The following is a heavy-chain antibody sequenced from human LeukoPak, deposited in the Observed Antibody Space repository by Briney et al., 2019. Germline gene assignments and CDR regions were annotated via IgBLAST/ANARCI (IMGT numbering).Heavy chain of an antibody. CDR1: GGSISSPSYY. CDR2: VFYSGPA. CDR3: VRDRVMLFRAMGFDL. Sequence: SETLSLTCSVSGGSISSPSYYWGWIRQPPGKGLEWIGSVFYSGPAYYDSALKSRVSISVDTSKNQFSLNLSSVTAADTAVYYCVRDRVMLFRAMGFDLWGQGILVTDCS. J-gene: IGHJ4*02. V-gene: IGHV4-39*07. D-gene: IGHD5-18*01.